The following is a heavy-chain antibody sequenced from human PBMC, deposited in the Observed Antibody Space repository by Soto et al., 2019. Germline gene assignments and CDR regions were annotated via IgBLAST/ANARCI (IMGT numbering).Heavy chain of an antibody. CDR1: GFTFSSYS. Sequence: EVQLVESGGGLVKPGGSLRLSCAASGFTFSSYSMNWVHQAPGKGLEWVSSISSSSSYIYYADSVKGRFTNSRDNAKNSLYLQVNSLRAEDTAVYCCAPLDTVTTSYWGQGTLVTVSS. J-gene: IGHJ4*02. D-gene: IGHD4-17*01. CDR2: ISSSSSYI. CDR3: APLDTVTTSY. V-gene: IGHV3-21*01.